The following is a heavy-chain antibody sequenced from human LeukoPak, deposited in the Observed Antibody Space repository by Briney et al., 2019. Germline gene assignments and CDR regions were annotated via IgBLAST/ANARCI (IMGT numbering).Heavy chain of an antibody. CDR2: IIPNLGTV. CDR3: AGSRGLRFMECSL. Sequence: SVKVSCKASGGIFSNHAIAWVRQAPGQGLEWVGGIIPNLGTVKYAEKFQGRVTITTDESSSTVYMEMSSLTSEDTAMFYCAGSRGLRFMECSLWGQGTMFIVSS. V-gene: IGHV1-69*05. D-gene: IGHD3-3*01. CDR1: GGIFSNHA. J-gene: IGHJ3*01.